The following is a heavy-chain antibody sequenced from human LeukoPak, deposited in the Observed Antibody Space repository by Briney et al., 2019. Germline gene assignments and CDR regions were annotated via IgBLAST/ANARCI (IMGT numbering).Heavy chain of an antibody. CDR2: INSAGDST. J-gene: IGHJ5*02. CDR1: GFTFSSYP. V-gene: IGHV3-64D*06. CDR3: VRPYIPKPGTRWFDP. D-gene: IGHD6-13*01. Sequence: GGSLRLSCSASGFTFSSYPMHWVRQAPGKGLEYVSAINSAGDSTYYADSVKGRFTISRDNSKDTLYLQMSSLTAEDTAVYYCVRPYIPKPGTRWFDPWGQGTLVTVSS.